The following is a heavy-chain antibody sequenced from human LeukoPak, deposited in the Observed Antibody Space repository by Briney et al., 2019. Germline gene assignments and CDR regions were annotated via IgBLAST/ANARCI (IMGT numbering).Heavy chain of an antibody. J-gene: IGHJ4*02. CDR1: GFTFSSYA. Sequence: PGGSLRLSCAASGFTFSSYAMSWVRQAPGKGLEWVSTISGSGGSTYYADSVKGRFTISRDNSKSTLYLQMNSLRAEDTAVYCCAKNTSPWISGFDYWGQGTLVTVSS. V-gene: IGHV3-23*01. CDR2: ISGSGGST. CDR3: AKNTSPWISGFDY. D-gene: IGHD3-10*01.